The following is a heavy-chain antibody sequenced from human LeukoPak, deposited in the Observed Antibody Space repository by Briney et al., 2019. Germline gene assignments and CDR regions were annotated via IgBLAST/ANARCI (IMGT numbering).Heavy chain of an antibody. CDR3: ARDSYGDANFDT. Sequence: GGSLTLSCAASGFIVNTNYMSWVRQAPGRGLEWVSFIYADGNTYYADSVKGRFTISRDISKNAVFLQMNSLRAEDTAVYYYARDSYGDANFDTWGQGTLVTVSS. J-gene: IGHJ4*02. V-gene: IGHV3-53*01. D-gene: IGHD4-17*01. CDR2: IYADGNT. CDR1: GFIVNTNY.